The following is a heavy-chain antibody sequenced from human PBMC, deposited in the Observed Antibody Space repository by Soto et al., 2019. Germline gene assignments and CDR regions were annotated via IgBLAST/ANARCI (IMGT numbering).Heavy chain of an antibody. CDR3: TPLALKYSSGWYEFSD. V-gene: IGHV3-15*07. D-gene: IGHD6-19*01. CDR1: GFTFSNVW. Sequence: EVQLVASGGGLVKPGGSLRLSCAASGFTFSNVWMNWVRQAPGKGLDWVGRIKSKTDGGTTDYAAPVKGRFTISRDDSKNTLYLQRNSLKTEDTAVYYCTPLALKYSSGWYEFSDWGQGTLVTVSS. CDR2: IKSKTDGGTT. J-gene: IGHJ4*02.